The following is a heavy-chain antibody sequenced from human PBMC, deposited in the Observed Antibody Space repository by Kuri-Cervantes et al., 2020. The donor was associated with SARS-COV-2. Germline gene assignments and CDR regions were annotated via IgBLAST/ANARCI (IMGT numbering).Heavy chain of an antibody. Sequence: GESLKISCAASGFTFGNYWMHWVRQAPGKGLVWVSRFMSDGTSPSYADSVRGRFTISRDNAKNILYLQMNSLRADDTAVYYCAKSDWFDPWGQGTLVTVSS. CDR1: GFTFGNYW. V-gene: IGHV3-74*01. CDR2: FMSDGTSP. CDR3: AKSDWFDP. J-gene: IGHJ5*02.